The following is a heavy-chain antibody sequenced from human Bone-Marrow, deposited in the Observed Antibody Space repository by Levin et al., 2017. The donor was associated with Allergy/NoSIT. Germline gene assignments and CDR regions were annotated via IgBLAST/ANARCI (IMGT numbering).Heavy chain of an antibody. V-gene: IGHV3-13*04. CDR2: IGTAADS. CDR1: GFTFSSYD. Sequence: PGESLKISCAASGFTFSSYDMHWVRQATGRGLEWVSAIGTAADSYYSCSVKGRFTVSRDNAKNSFYLQMNSLRAGDTAVYYCARVALPRYCTSTSCSDSGYYFDYWGQGTLVTVSS. J-gene: IGHJ4*02. CDR3: ARVALPRYCTSTSCSDSGYYFDY. D-gene: IGHD2-2*01.